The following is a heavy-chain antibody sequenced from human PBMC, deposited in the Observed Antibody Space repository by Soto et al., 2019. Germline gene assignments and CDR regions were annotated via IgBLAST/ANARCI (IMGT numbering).Heavy chain of an antibody. CDR3: EKSKGDLEILKTTVTTFWGAFHI. D-gene: IGHD4-17*01. V-gene: IGHV3-9*01. CDR2: ITWDSGSR. J-gene: IGHJ3*02. CDR1: GFTFDDYA. Sequence: EVQLVESGGGLVQPGRSLRLSCAASGFTFDDYAMHWVRQAPGKGPEWVSGITWDSGSRGYAESVKGRFTISRDNAKNSLYLQMNSLRTEDTALYYCEKSKGDLEILKTTVTTFWGAFHIWGQGTMVTVSS.